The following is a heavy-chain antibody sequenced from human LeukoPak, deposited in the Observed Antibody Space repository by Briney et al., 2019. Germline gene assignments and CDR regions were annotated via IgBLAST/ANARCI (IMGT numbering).Heavy chain of an antibody. CDR2: IYPGDSDT. V-gene: IGHV5-51*01. CDR1: GYSFTSYW. CDR3: ARHAMARFGELSPDY. Sequence: GESLKISCKGSGYSFTSYWIGWVRQMPGKGLEWMGIIYPGDSDTRYSPSFQGQVTIPADKSISTAYLQWSSLKASDTAMYYCARHAMARFGELSPDYWGQGTLVTVSS. D-gene: IGHD3-10*01. J-gene: IGHJ4*02.